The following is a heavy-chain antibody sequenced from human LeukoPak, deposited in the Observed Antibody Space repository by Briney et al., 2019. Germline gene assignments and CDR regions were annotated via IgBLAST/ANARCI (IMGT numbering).Heavy chain of an antibody. CDR3: ATQVTVTPRGWFDP. D-gene: IGHD4-17*01. CDR2: ISAYNGNT. Sequence: ASVKVSCKASGYTFTSYGTSWVRQAPGQGLEWMGWISAYNGNTNYAQKLQGRVTMTTDTSTSTAYMELRSLRSDDTAVYYCATQVTVTPRGWFDPWGQGTLVTVSS. CDR1: GYTFTSYG. J-gene: IGHJ5*02. V-gene: IGHV1-18*01.